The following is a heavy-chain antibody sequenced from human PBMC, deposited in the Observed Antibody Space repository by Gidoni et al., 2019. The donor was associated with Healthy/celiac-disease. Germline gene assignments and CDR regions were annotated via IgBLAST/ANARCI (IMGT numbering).Heavy chain of an antibody. V-gene: IGHV4-4*07. D-gene: IGHD3-3*01. CDR2: IYTSGST. Sequence: QVQLQESGPGLVKPSETLYLTCTVSGGSISSYYWSCIRQPAGKGLDWIGRIYTSGSTNYNPSLKSRVTMSVDTSKNQFSLKLSSVTAADTAVYYCARDQRDLITIFGVVTPNWFDPWGQGTLVTVSS. CDR1: GGSISSYY. CDR3: ARDQRDLITIFGVVTPNWFDP. J-gene: IGHJ5*02.